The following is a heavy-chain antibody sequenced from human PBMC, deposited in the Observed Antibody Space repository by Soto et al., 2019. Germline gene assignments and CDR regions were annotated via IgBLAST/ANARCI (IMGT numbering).Heavy chain of an antibody. J-gene: IGHJ6*02. CDR2: ISDDSSYI. CDR1: GFMFSAYT. CDR3: ATPYYFNH. Sequence: GGSLRLSCAASGFMFSAYTMNWVRQAPGKGLEWLSSISDDSSYIDYADSLRGRFTVSRDNARNSLYLQIDSLGVEDTAVYYCATPYYFNHWGQGTTVTVSS. D-gene: IGHD3-22*01. V-gene: IGHV3-21*06.